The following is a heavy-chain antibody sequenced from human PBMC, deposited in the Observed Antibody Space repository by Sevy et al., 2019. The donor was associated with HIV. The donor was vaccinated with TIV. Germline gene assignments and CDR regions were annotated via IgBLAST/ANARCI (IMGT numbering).Heavy chain of an antibody. D-gene: IGHD6-19*01. J-gene: IGHJ4*02. CDR1: GFTFSGYG. CDR2: IWYDGTNK. Sequence: GGSLRLSCAASGFTFSGYGMHWVRHAPGKGLEWVAVIWYDGTNKYYTDSVKGRFTISRDNSKNTLYLQMNSLRAEDTAVYYCAREQIAVAGIGYYFDYWGQGTLVTVSS. CDR3: AREQIAVAGIGYYFDY. V-gene: IGHV3-33*01.